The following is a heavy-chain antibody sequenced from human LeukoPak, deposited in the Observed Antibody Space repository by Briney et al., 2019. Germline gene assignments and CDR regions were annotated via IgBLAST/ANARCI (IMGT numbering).Heavy chain of an antibody. CDR3: ARDILDGDYGLGKGYYYYYYMDV. J-gene: IGHJ6*03. D-gene: IGHD4-17*01. V-gene: IGHV4-34*01. CDR2: INHSGST. Sequence: SETLSLTCAVYGGSFSGNYWSWIRQPPGKGLEWIGEINHSGSTNYNPSLKSRVTISVDTSKNQFSLKLSSVTAADTAVCHCARDILDGDYGLGKGYYYYYYMDVWGKGTTVTVSS. CDR1: GGSFSGNY.